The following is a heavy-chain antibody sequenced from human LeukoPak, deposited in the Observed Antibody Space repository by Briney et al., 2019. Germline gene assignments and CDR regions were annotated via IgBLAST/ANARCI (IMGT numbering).Heavy chain of an antibody. V-gene: IGHV3-30*18. CDR1: GFSFSSNG. Sequence: GGSLRLSCAASGFSFSSNGMHWVRQAPGKGLERVAVISYDGSNKYYADSVKGRFTISRDNSRNTLYLQMNSLRAEDTAVYYCAKDAEATVTTRGQYNWFDPWGQGTLVTVSS. D-gene: IGHD4-17*01. CDR3: AKDAEATVTTRGQYNWFDP. J-gene: IGHJ5*02. CDR2: ISYDGSNK.